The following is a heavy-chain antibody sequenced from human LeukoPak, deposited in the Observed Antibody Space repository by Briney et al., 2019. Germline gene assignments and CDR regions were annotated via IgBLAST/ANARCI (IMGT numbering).Heavy chain of an antibody. J-gene: IGHJ2*01. CDR1: SGPISSNNW. D-gene: IGHD5-12*01. Sequence: SGTLSLTCAVSSGPISSNNWWSWVRQPPGKGLEWIGEIYHSGSTNYNSSLKSRLTISVDKSKNQFSLNLNSVTAADTAVYYCARDIGRVKDRYSGYDYRRWYFDLWGRGTLVTVSS. CDR2: IYHSGST. V-gene: IGHV4-4*02. CDR3: ARDIGRVKDRYSGYDYRRWYFDL.